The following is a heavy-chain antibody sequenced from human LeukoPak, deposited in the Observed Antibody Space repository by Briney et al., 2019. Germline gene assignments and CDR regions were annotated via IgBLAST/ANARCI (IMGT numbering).Heavy chain of an antibody. J-gene: IGHJ4*02. CDR2: IYYSGTT. CDR3: ARGGVANFDY. V-gene: IGHV4-59*08. Sequence: SETLSLTCTVSGGSISSYYWSWIRQPPEKGLEWVGYIYYSGTTNYNPSLKSRVTIPVDTSKNQFSLKLSSVTAADTAVYYCARGGVANFDYWGQGTLVTVSS. D-gene: IGHD2-15*01. CDR1: GGSISSYY.